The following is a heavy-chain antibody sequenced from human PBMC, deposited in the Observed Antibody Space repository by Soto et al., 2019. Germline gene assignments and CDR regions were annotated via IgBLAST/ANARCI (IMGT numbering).Heavy chain of an antibody. J-gene: IGHJ6*03. CDR1: GGSISSYY. CDR3: ARSPNNYYYYMDV. V-gene: IGHV4-59*01. Sequence: PSETLSLTCTVSGGSISSYYWSWIRQPPGKGLEWIGYIYYSGSTNYNPSLKSRVTISVDTSKNQFSLKLSSVTAADTAVYYCARSPNNYYYYMDVWGKGTTVTVSS. CDR2: IYYSGST.